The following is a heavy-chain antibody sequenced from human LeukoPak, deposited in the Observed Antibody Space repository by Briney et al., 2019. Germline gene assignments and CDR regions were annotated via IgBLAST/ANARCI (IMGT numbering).Heavy chain of an antibody. D-gene: IGHD6-13*01. J-gene: IGHJ6*02. Sequence: GGSLRLSCAASGFTFSSYAMSWVRQAPGKGLEWVSAISGSGGSTYYADSVKGRFTISRDNSKNTLYLQMNSLRAEDTAVYYCARDRVEVAAGYCYGMDVWGQGTTVTVSS. CDR1: GFTFSSYA. CDR2: ISGSGGST. CDR3: ARDRVEVAAGYCYGMDV. V-gene: IGHV3-23*01.